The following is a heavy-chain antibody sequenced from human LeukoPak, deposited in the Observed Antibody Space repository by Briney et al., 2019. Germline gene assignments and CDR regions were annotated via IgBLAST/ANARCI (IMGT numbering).Heavy chain of an antibody. CDR1: GYTFTDYY. CDR3: ARDGSLGY. V-gene: IGHV1-2*02. D-gene: IGHD5-12*01. CDR2: INSNSSAT. Sequence: GVSVTLSCKASGYTFTDYYIHWVRQAPGQGLEWMGWINSNSSATNYAQKFQGRVTMTRDTSISTAYMELTRLGSDDTAVYYCARDGSLGYWGQGTPDTVSS. J-gene: IGHJ4*02.